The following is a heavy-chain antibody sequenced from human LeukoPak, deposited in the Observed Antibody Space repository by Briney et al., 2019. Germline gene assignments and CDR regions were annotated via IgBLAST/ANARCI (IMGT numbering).Heavy chain of an antibody. J-gene: IGHJ4*02. D-gene: IGHD5-12*01. CDR3: ARSPMIVATAIDY. CDR1: GYTFTSYD. CDR2: MNPNSGNT. Sequence: ASVKVSCKASGYTFTSYDINWVRRATGQGLEWMGWMNPNSGNTGYAQKFQGRVTITRNTSISTAYMELSSLRSEDTAVYYCARSPMIVATAIDYWGQGTLVTVSS. V-gene: IGHV1-8*03.